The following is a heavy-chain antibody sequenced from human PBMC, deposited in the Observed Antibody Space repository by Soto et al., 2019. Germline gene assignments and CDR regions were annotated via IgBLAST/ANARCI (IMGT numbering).Heavy chain of an antibody. CDR2: MNPNSGNT. CDR3: ARGDLYGDGGDPDFEL. V-gene: IGHV1-8*01. D-gene: IGHD4-17*01. Sequence: ASVKVSCKASGYTFTSYDINWVRQATGQGLEWMGWMNPNSGNTGYAQKFQGRVTMTRNTPTSTVYMELSSLRSEDTAVYYCARGDLYGDGGDPDFELWGRGTLVTVSS. CDR1: GYTFTSYD. J-gene: IGHJ2*01.